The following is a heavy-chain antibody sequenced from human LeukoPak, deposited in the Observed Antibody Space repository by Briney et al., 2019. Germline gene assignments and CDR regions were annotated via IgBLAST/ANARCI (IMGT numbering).Heavy chain of an antibody. D-gene: IGHD5-24*01. CDR2: IYPGDSDT. V-gene: IGHV5-51*01. CDR3: ARHLDSRDGYPTYYYGMDV. J-gene: IGHJ6*02. Sequence: GESLKISCKGSGYNFPGYWIGWVRQMPGKGLEWMGIIYPGDSDTRYSPSFQGQVTISADKSISTAYLQWSSLKASDTAMYYCARHLDSRDGYPTYYYGMDVWGQGTTVTVSS. CDR1: GYNFPGYW.